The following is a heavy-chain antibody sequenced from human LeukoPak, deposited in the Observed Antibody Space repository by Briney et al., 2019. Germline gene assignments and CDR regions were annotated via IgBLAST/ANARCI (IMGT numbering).Heavy chain of an antibody. D-gene: IGHD6-13*01. V-gene: IGHV3-33*08. J-gene: IGHJ6*02. CDR3: ARDLAQYSSSWYSYYYYGMDV. CDR1: GFTFTSYG. Sequence: PGGSLRLSRAASGFTFTSYGMHWVRQAPGKGLEWVAVIWYDGSNKYYADSVKGRFTISRDNSKNTLYLQMNSLRAEDTAVYYCARDLAQYSSSWYSYYYYGMDVWGQGTTVTVSS. CDR2: IWYDGSNK.